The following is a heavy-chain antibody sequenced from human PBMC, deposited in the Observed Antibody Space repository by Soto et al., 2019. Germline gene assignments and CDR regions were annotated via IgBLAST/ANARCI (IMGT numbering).Heavy chain of an antibody. Sequence: GGSLRLSCAAAGFDFEDFAMHWVRQAPGKGLEWVSLINSDGTDSYYMDSVRGRFTISRDNSKNSLYLQMDRLRPEDTAFYFCAKALYYYDSSPLDHWGQGTLVTVSS. CDR1: GFDFEDFA. CDR2: INSDGTDS. D-gene: IGHD3-22*01. V-gene: IGHV3-43D*04. J-gene: IGHJ4*02. CDR3: AKALYYYDSSPLDH.